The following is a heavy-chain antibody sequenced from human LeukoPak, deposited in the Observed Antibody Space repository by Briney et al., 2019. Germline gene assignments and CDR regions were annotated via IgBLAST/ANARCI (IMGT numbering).Heavy chain of an antibody. CDR1: GFTFSSYA. CDR2: ISSNGGST. CDR3: ASFESGWYVY. D-gene: IGHD6-19*01. Sequence: GGSLRLSCAASGFTFSSYAMHWVRQAPGKGLEYVSAISSNGGSTYYANSVKGRFTISRDNSKNTLYLQMGSLRAEDMAVYYRASFESGWYVYWGQGTLVTVSS. V-gene: IGHV3-64*01. J-gene: IGHJ4*02.